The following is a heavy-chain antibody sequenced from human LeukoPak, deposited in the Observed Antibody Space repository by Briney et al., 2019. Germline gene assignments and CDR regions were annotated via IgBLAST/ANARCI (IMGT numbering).Heavy chain of an antibody. CDR2: IRYDGSNK. D-gene: IGHD1-1*01. CDR1: GFTFSSYG. Sequence: PGGSLRLSCAASGFTFSSYGMHWVRQAPGKGLEWVAFIRYDGSNKYYADSVKGRFTISRDNSKNTLYLQMNSLRAEDTAVYYCAKVVDWNDEGSFDYWDQGTLVTVSS. V-gene: IGHV3-30*02. J-gene: IGHJ4*02. CDR3: AKVVDWNDEGSFDY.